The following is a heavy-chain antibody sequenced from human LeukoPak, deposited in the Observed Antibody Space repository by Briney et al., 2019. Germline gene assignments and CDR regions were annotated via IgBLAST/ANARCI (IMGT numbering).Heavy chain of an antibody. Sequence: GRSLRLSCAASGFTFSSYAMHWVRQAPGKGLEWVAGISYDGRKKNYPASLKGRFTFYRDNFKNTLYLQMNSLRGEDTAAYYCARGLQRHVDAAMESLLWDNWGQGTLVTVSS. CDR2: ISYDGRKK. J-gene: IGHJ4*02. D-gene: IGHD5-18*01. CDR3: ARGLQRHVDAAMESLLWDN. V-gene: IGHV3-30*04. CDR1: GFTFSSYA.